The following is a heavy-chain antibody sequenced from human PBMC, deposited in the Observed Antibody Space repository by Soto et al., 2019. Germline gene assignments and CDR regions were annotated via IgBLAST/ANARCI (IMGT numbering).Heavy chain of an antibody. V-gene: IGHV1-46*01. CDR2: INPSGGST. CDR3: VRDSGAKLSSS. Sequence: ASVKVSCKASGYTFTSYYMHWVRQAPGQGLEWMGIINPSGGSTSYAQKFQGRVTMTTDTSTSTAYMELSSLRSEDTAVYYCVRDSGAKLSSSWGQGTLVTVSS. D-gene: IGHD6-13*01. J-gene: IGHJ4*02. CDR1: GYTFTSYY.